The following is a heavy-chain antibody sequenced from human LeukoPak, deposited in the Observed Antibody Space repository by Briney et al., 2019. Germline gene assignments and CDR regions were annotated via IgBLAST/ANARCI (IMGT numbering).Heavy chain of an antibody. J-gene: IGHJ4*02. CDR2: VYHSGST. CDR1: GYSVSSGYS. CDR3: ARDLQRDYGSGRYSV. V-gene: IGHV4-38-2*02. Sequence: SETLSLTCTVSGYSVSSGYSWGWIRPPPGKGLEWIGSVYHSGSTYYNPSLKSRVTISVDTSKNQFSLKLSSVTAADTAVYYCARDLQRDYGSGRYSVWGQGTLVTVSS. D-gene: IGHD3-10*01.